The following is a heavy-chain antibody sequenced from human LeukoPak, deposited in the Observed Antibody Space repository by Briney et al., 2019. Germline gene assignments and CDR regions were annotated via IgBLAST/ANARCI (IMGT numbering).Heavy chain of an antibody. J-gene: IGHJ4*02. CDR1: GGSFSGYY. V-gene: IGHV4-34*01. D-gene: IGHD3-3*01. Sequence: SETLSLTCAVYGGSFSGYYWSWIRQPPGKGLEWIGEINHSGSTNYNPSLKSRVTISVDTSKNQFSLKLSSVTAADTAVYYCARRGYDFWSGQMGTGFDYWGQGTLVTVSS. CDR3: ARRGYDFWSGQMGTGFDY. CDR2: INHSGST.